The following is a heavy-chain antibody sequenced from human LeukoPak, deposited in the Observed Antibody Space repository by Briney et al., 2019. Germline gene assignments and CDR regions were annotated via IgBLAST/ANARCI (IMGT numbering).Heavy chain of an antibody. V-gene: IGHV3-9*01. J-gene: IGHJ4*02. Sequence: GRSLRLSCAASGFTFDDYAVHWVRQAPGKGLEWVSGISWNSGSIGYADSVKGRFTISRDNAKNSLYLQMNSLRAEDTAVYYCARDYPYYYDSSGSSYYFDYWGQGTLVTVSS. CDR3: ARDYPYYYDSSGSSYYFDY. CDR1: GFTFDDYA. CDR2: ISWNSGSI. D-gene: IGHD3-22*01.